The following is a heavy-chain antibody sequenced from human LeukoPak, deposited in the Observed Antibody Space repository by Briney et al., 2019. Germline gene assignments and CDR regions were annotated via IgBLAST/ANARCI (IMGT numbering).Heavy chain of an antibody. CDR1: GFTFRSYG. Sequence: GGSLRLSCAASGFTFRSYGMHWVRQAPGKGLEWVAFTSYDGSNKYYADSVKGRFTISRDNSKNTLYLQMDSLRTEDTAEYYCANPDVYYDSSGYDAFDIWGQGTMVTVSS. D-gene: IGHD3-22*01. CDR3: ANPDVYYDSSGYDAFDI. J-gene: IGHJ3*02. CDR2: TSYDGSNK. V-gene: IGHV3-30*18.